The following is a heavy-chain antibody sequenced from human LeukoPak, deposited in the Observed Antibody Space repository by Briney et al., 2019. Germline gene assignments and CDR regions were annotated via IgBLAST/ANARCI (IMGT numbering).Heavy chain of an antibody. Sequence: PSETLSLTCAVSGGSITTTNWWSWVRQPPGKGLEWIGEIYHSGSTNYNPSLKSRVTISIDKSKNQFSLKLNSVTAADTAVYYCARAQFWFDPWGQGTLVIVSS. J-gene: IGHJ5*02. V-gene: IGHV4-4*02. D-gene: IGHD4-11*01. CDR2: IYHSGST. CDR1: GGSITTTNW. CDR3: ARAQFWFDP.